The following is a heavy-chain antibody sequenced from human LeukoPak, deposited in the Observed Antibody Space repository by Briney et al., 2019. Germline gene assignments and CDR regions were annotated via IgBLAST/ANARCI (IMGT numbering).Heavy chain of an antibody. CDR3: ARDGAHKNHYYSYYYMDV. V-gene: IGHV4-61*10. J-gene: IGHJ6*03. CDR2: IYYSGST. D-gene: IGHD3-16*01. Sequence: SETLSLTCTVSGGSISSGSYYWSWTRQPAGKGLEWIGHIYYSGSTNYNPSLKSRVTISVDTSNNQFSLKLSSVTAADTAVYYCARDGAHKNHYYSYYYMDVWGKGTTVTVSS. CDR1: GGSISSGSYY.